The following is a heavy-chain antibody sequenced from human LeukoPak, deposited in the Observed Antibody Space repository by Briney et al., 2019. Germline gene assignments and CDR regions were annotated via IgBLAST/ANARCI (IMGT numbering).Heavy chain of an antibody. J-gene: IGHJ4*02. CDR1: GFTFRNYA. D-gene: IGHD1-14*01. CDR3: AIREPIGY. CDR2: ISSSDANT. Sequence: GGSLRLSCAASGFTFRNYAMYWVLQAPGKGLEWVSAISSSDANTYYADSVKGRFTISRDNSKNTLYLQMNSLRAEDTALYYCAIREPIGYWGQGTLVTVSS. V-gene: IGHV3-23*01.